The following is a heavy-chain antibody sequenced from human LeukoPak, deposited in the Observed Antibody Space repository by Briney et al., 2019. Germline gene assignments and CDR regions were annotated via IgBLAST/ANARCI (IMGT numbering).Heavy chain of an antibody. V-gene: IGHV3-21*01. Sequence: GGSLRPSCAASGFTFSSYSMNWVRQAPGKGLGWVSSISSSSSYIYYADSVKGRFTISRDNAKNSLYLQMNSLRAEDTAVYYCARDEITGIPSDYWGQGTLVTVSS. CDR2: ISSSSSYI. J-gene: IGHJ4*02. CDR1: GFTFSSYS. D-gene: IGHD1-20*01. CDR3: ARDEITGIPSDY.